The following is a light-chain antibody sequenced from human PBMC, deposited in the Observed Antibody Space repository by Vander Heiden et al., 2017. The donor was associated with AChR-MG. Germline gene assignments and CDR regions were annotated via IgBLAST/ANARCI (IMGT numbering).Light chain of an antibody. CDR2: DVS. CDR3: QQRSDWPWT. CDR1: QTIGRD. V-gene: IGKV3-11*01. J-gene: IGKJ1*01. Sequence: EIMLTQSPGTVSVSAGERANLSCRASQTIGRDLVWYQKKPGQAPTLLIYDVSDRATGIPARFAGSGSGTDFTLTISSLQPEDPAVYYCQQRSDWPWTFGQGTTV.